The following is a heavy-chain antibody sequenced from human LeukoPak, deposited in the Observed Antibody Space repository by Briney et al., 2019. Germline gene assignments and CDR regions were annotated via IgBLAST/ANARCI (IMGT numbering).Heavy chain of an antibody. CDR2: IYSSGIT. CDR3: ARRGPYDTSGYAFDI. Sequence: SETLSLTCTVSGASISSAYWSWIRQPPGKGLEWIGYIYSSGITNYNPSLKSRVTISVDTSQNQFSLKLTSVTAAETAVYYCARRGPYDTSGYAFDIWGPGKVVTVSS. J-gene: IGHJ3*02. V-gene: IGHV4-59*01. D-gene: IGHD3-22*01. CDR1: GASISSAY.